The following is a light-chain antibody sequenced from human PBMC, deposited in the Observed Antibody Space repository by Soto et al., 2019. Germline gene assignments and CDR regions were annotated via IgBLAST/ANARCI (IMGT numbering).Light chain of an antibody. CDR2: TAS. V-gene: IGKV1-39*01. CDR1: QSISNY. CDR3: QQSYSTPEFT. J-gene: IGKJ3*01. Sequence: DIQMTQSPSSLSASVGDRLTLTFRARQSISNYLNWYRQKPGKAPQLLIHTASTLQCGVPSRFSGSGSETDFALTISSLQPEDFAIYYCQQSYSTPEFTVGGGTRVDIK.